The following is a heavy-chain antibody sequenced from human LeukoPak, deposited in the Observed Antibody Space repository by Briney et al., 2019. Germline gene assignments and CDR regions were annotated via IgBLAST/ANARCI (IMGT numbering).Heavy chain of an antibody. CDR2: MNPNSGNT. V-gene: IGHV1-8*03. J-gene: IGHJ4*02. CDR3: ARGSDLRAYSNYVGFDY. Sequence: ASVKVSCKASGYTFTSYDINWVRQATGQGLEWMGWMNPNSGNTGYAQKFQGRVTITRNTSISTAYMELSRLRSEDTAVYYCARGSDLRAYSNYVGFDYWGQGTLVTVSS. D-gene: IGHD4-11*01. CDR1: GYTFTSYD.